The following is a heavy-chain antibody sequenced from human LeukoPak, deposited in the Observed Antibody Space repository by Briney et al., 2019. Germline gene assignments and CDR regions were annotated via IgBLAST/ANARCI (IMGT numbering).Heavy chain of an antibody. V-gene: IGHV3-30*02. CDR1: GSTFSSSG. CDR3: AKPATYYDILTGYDY. J-gene: IGHJ4*02. Sequence: GGSLRLSCAASGSTFSSSGMNWVRQAPGKGLEWLSFLQYDGSIEYYADSVKGRFTISRDNSKNSLYLQMISLRAEDTALYYCAKPATYYDILTGYDYWGQGTLVTVSS. D-gene: IGHD3-9*01. CDR2: LQYDGSIE.